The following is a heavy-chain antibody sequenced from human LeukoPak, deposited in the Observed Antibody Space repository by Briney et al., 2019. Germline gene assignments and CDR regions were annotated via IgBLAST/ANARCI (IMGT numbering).Heavy chain of an antibody. V-gene: IGHV4-39*01. D-gene: IGHD6-25*01. CDR3: ARYSSAWFDP. CDR1: GGSISSRGYY. J-gene: IGHJ5*02. CDR2: IYYSGNT. Sequence: PSETLSLTCTVSGGSISSRGYYWGWIRQPPGKGLEWIGHIYYSGNTYYNPSLKSRVTISVDTSKNQFSLKLSSVTAADTAVYNCARYSSAWFDPWGQGTLVTVSS.